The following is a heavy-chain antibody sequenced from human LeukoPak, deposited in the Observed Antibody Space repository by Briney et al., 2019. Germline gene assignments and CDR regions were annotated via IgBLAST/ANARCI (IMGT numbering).Heavy chain of an antibody. CDR3: ANWETPI. Sequence: ETLSLTCTVSGGSISSYYWSWVRQAPGKGLEWVANIKQDGSEKYYVDSVKGRFTISRDNAKNSLYLQMNSLRAEDTAVYYCANWETPIWGQGTMVTVSS. CDR2: IKQDGSEK. D-gene: IGHD1-26*01. CDR1: GGSISSYY. V-gene: IGHV3-7*01. J-gene: IGHJ3*02.